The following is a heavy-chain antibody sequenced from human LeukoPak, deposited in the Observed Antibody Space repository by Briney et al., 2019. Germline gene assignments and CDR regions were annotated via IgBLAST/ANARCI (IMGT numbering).Heavy chain of an antibody. Sequence: SETLSLTCAVSGGSFSGYYWSWIRQPPGKGLEWIGEINHSGSTNYNPSLKSRVTISVGTSKNQFSLKLSSVTAADTAVYYCARFDWGNWGQGTLVTVTS. CDR3: ARFDWGN. CDR1: GGSFSGYY. V-gene: IGHV4-34*01. J-gene: IGHJ4*02. CDR2: INHSGST. D-gene: IGHD7-27*01.